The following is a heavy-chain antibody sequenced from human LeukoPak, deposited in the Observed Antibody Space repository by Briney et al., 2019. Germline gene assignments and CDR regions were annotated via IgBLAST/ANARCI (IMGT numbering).Heavy chain of an antibody. CDR2: IIPIFGTA. D-gene: IGHD3-22*01. CDR3: ARDWAYYDTSGYHDY. CDR1: GGTFSSYA. Sequence: SVKVSCKASGGTFSSYAISWVRQAPGQGLEWMGGIIPIFGTANYAQKFQGRVTITADESTSTAYMELSRLRSDDTAVYYCARDWAYYDTSGYHDYWGQGTLVTVSS. J-gene: IGHJ4*02. V-gene: IGHV1-69*13.